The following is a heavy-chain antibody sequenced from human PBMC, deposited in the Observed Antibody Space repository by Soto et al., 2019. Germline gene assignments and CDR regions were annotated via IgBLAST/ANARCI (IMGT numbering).Heavy chain of an antibody. CDR2: ICAYNGNT. V-gene: IGHV1-18*04. Sequence: ASVKVSCKASGYTFTSYGISWVRQAPGQGLEWMGWICAYNGNTNYAQKLQGRVTMTTDTSTSTAYMELRSLRSDDTAVYYCARDGQRGYYYDSSGFLADWFDPWGQGTLVTVSS. CDR1: GYTFTSYG. CDR3: ARDGQRGYYYDSSGFLADWFDP. D-gene: IGHD3-22*01. J-gene: IGHJ5*02.